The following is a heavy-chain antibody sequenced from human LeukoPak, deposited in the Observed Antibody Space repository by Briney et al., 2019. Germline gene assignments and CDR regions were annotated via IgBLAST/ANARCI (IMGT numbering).Heavy chain of an antibody. J-gene: IGHJ3*02. CDR3: ARGGATVWDAFDI. Sequence: GASVKVSCKASGYTFTSYDINWVRQATGQGLEWMGWMNPNSGNAGYAQKFQGRVTITRNTSISTAYMELSSLRSEDTAVYYRARGGATVWDAFDIWGQGTMVTVSS. V-gene: IGHV1-8*03. CDR2: MNPNSGNA. D-gene: IGHD4-11*01. CDR1: GYTFTSYD.